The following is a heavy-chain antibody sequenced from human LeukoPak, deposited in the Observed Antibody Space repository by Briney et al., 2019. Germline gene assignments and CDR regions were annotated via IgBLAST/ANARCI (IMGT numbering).Heavy chain of an antibody. D-gene: IGHD6-13*01. CDR2: IYCSGST. Sequence: PSETLSLTCTVSGGSISSYYWSWIRQPPGKGLEWIGYIYCSGSTYYNPSLKSRVTISVDTSKNQLSLKLSSVTAADTAVYYCARVAAGIGFFQHWGQGTLVTVSS. CDR1: GGSISSYY. J-gene: IGHJ1*01. CDR3: ARVAAGIGFFQH. V-gene: IGHV4-59*08.